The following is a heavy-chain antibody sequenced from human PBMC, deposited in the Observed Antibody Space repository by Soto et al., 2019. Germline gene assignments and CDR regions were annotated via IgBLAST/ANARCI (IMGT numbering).Heavy chain of an antibody. CDR1: GFAFSSYA. V-gene: IGHV3-30-3*01. Sequence: QVQLEESGGAVVQPGRSLRLSCAASGFAFSSYAMQWVRQAPGKGLEWVAGISYDGSNKHYADSVKGRYTISRDNSKTPLFLQMNRLSTEDTAVYYCVRDYSDGIGRYDYWGQGTPVTVSS. J-gene: IGHJ4*02. CDR3: VRDYSDGIGRYDY. CDR2: ISYDGSNK. D-gene: IGHD4-17*01.